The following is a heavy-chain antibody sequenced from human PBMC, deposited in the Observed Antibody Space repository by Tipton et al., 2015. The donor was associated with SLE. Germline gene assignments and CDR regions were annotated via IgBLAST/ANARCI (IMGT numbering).Heavy chain of an antibody. J-gene: IGHJ2*01. CDR1: GGSINSYY. CDR3: ARDRRGWYFDL. Sequence: LRLSCTVSGGSINSYYWSWIRQPPGMGLEWIGRIYTSGSTNYNPSLKSRVTISVDTSKNQFSLKLSSVTAADTAVYYCARDRRGWYFDLWGRGTLVTVSS. V-gene: IGHV4-4*08. D-gene: IGHD3-10*01. CDR2: IYTSGST.